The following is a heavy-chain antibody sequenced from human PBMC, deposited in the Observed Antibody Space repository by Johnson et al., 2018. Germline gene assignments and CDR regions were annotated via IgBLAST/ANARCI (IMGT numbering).Heavy chain of an antibody. V-gene: IGHV3-21*01. CDR2: ISSSSSYI. CDR1: GFTFSSYS. J-gene: IGHJ3*02. CDR3: ARDLSILDAFDI. D-gene: IGHD6-6*01. Sequence: VQLVQSGGGLVKPGGSLRLSCAASGFTFSSYSMNWVRQAPGKGLEWVSSISSSSSYIYYADSVKGRFTISRDNAKNSLYLQMNSLRAEDTALYYCARDLSILDAFDIWGQGTMVTVSS.